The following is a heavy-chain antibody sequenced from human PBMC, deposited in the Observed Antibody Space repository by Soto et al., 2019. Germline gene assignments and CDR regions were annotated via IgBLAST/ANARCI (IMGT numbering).Heavy chain of an antibody. D-gene: IGHD2-2*01. V-gene: IGHV1-18*01. CDR1: GYTFSNYG. CDR2: ISLYSDGR. CDR3: ARVVPGAEAWFGP. Sequence: QVQLVQSGGEVKRPGASVKVSCKTSGYTFSNYGITWVRQAPGQPLEWLGWISLYSDGRNYAQKFQGRGSMTTDTSTTTVYMELRSLRSDDTAVYYCARVVPGAEAWFGPWGQGTLVTVSS. J-gene: IGHJ5*02.